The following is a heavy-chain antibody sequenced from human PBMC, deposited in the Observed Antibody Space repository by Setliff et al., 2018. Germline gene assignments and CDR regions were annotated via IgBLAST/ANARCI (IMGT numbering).Heavy chain of an antibody. CDR2: IYSSGST. V-gene: IGHV4-61*02. J-gene: IGHJ4*02. Sequence: PSETLSLTCTVSGGSISSGSYYWSWIRQPAGKGLEWIGRIYSSGSTDYNRSLKSRLTISVDTSKNQLSLRLSSVTAADTAVYYCARDLRYCSGGTCYSAFDFWGQGTLVTVSS. CDR1: GGSISSGSYY. CDR3: ARDLRYCSGGTCYSAFDF. D-gene: IGHD2-15*01.